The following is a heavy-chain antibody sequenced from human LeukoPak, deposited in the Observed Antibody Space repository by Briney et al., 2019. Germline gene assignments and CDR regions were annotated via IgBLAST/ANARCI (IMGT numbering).Heavy chain of an antibody. J-gene: IGHJ5*02. CDR2: ISGNSGGT. D-gene: IGHD2-2*01. Sequence: ASVKVSCKASGYTFTGYYIHWVRQAPGQGLEWMGWISGNSGGTKYAQKFQGRVTMTRDTSISTAYMELSGLKSDDTAVYFCARSGSCTITSCYEWLDPWGQGTLVTVSS. CDR1: GYTFTGYY. V-gene: IGHV1-2*02. CDR3: ARSGSCTITSCYEWLDP.